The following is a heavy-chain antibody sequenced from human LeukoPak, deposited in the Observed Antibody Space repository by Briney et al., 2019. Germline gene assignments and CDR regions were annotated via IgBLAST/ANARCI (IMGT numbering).Heavy chain of an antibody. CDR3: ARSTPSLYGDTPSAFDI. J-gene: IGHJ3*02. CDR1: GGSISSYY. Sequence: SETLSLTCTVSGGSISSYYWSWIRQPPGKGLEWIGYIYYSGSTYYNPSLKSRVTISVDTSKNQFSLKLSSVTAADTAVYYCARSTPSLYGDTPSAFDIWGQGTMVTVSS. D-gene: IGHD4-17*01. CDR2: IYYSGST. V-gene: IGHV4-59*08.